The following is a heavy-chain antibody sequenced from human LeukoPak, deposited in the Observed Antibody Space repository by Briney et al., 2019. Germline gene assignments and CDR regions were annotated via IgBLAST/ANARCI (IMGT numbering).Heavy chain of an antibody. Sequence: PGGSLRLSCAASGFTFSTYFMHWVRQAPGKGLEWVADIASDGSHKFYVESVKGRFTISRDNSKNTLYVQMNSLRAEDTAVYFCARERQDTILHSGAFDIWGQGTMVSVS. CDR1: GFTFSTYF. V-gene: IGHV3-30-3*01. J-gene: IGHJ3*02. CDR3: ARERQDTILHSGAFDI. CDR2: IASDGSHK. D-gene: IGHD2-21*01.